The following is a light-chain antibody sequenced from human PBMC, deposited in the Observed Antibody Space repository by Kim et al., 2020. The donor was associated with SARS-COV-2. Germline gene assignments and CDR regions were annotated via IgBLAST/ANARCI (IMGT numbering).Light chain of an antibody. J-gene: IGLJ1*01. CDR2: QDN. V-gene: IGLV3-1*01. Sequence: SYELTQPPSVSVSPGQTASITCSGYKLGDKYVSWYQQKPGQSPVVVIHQDNQRPSGIPERFSGSNSVNTATLTISGTQAMDEADYYCQAWDSSTHNYVFGAGTKVTVL. CDR3: QAWDSSTHNYV. CDR1: KLGDKY.